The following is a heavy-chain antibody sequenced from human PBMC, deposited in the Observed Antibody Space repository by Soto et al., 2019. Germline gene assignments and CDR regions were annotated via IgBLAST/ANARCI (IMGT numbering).Heavy chain of an antibody. CDR1: AVYITSRNW. J-gene: IGHJ4*02. CDR2: IFHDGTA. V-gene: IGHV4-4*02. CDR3: ARLVYDTRLNYMFFDF. Sequence: SGTLSLTCTVSAVYITSRNWWTWIRQYPQRGLEYIGEIFHDGTANYYPSFERRVAMSVDTSRNQFSLKLTSVTAADTAVYFGARLVYDTRLNYMFFDFWGPGTLVTVS. D-gene: IGHD3-10*01.